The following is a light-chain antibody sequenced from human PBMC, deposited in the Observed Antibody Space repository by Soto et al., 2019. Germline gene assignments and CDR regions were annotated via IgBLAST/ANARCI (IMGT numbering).Light chain of an antibody. J-gene: IGKJ1*01. V-gene: IGKV3-15*01. CDR3: QQYNNWPRT. CDR1: QSVKSS. Sequence: EIVMTQSPATLSVSPGERATLSCRASQSVKSSLAWYQQKPGQAPRLLIYGASTRATGIPARFSGSGSGTEFTLTISSLQSEDFAVYYCQQYNNWPRTFGQGTKVDI. CDR2: GAS.